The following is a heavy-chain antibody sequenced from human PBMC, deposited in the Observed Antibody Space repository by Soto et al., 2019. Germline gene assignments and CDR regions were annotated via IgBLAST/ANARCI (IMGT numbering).Heavy chain of an antibody. CDR2: INPSGGST. J-gene: IGHJ4*02. CDR3: ARDSQVATFDY. V-gene: IGHV1-46*03. D-gene: IGHD5-12*01. CDR1: GYTFTSYY. Sequence: ASVKVSCKASGYTFTSYYMHWVPQAPGQGLEWMGIINPSGGSTSYAQKFQGRVTMTRDTSTSTVYMELSSLRSEDTAVYYCARDSQVATFDYWGQGILVTVSS.